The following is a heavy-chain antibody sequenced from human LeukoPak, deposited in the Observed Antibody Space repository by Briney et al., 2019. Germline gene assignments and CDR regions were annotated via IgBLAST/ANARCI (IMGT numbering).Heavy chain of an antibody. CDR2: SNVYSGNA. V-gene: IGHV1-18*01. CDR3: ARDWDYRGMDV. D-gene: IGHD4/OR15-4a*01. J-gene: IGHJ6*04. Sequence: ASVNVSCKASVYTFTSSGIGGVRRAPGQGVEWRGWSNVYSGNANYAHKFQGRVTVTTDTSTTTDYMEMTSLRSDDTVVYYCARDWDYRGMDVWGEGTTVTVSS. CDR1: VYTFTSSG.